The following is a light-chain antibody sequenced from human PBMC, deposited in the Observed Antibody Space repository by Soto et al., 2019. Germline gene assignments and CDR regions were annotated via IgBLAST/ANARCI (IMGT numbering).Light chain of an antibody. CDR3: QQYNSYPWT. CDR1: QSISSW. V-gene: IGKV1-5*01. Sequence: DIQMTQSPSTLSASVGGRVTITCRASQSISSWLAWYQQKPGKATKLLIYDASSLESGVPSRFSGSGSGTEFTLTITSLQPDDFATYYCQQYNSYPWTFGQGTKVDIK. J-gene: IGKJ1*01. CDR2: DAS.